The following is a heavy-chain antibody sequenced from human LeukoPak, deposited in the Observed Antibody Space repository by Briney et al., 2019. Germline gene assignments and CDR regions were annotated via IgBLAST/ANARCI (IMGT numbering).Heavy chain of an antibody. CDR1: GGSISSYY. CDR2: IYYSGST. CDR3: ARRRCCSSTSGFDY. D-gene: IGHD2-2*01. Sequence: SETLSLTCTVSGGSISSYYWSWIRQPPGKGLEWIGYIYYSGSTNYNPSLKSRVTISVDTSKNQFSLKLSSVTAADTAVYYCARRRCCSSTSGFDYWGQGTLVTVSS. V-gene: IGHV4-59*08. J-gene: IGHJ4*02.